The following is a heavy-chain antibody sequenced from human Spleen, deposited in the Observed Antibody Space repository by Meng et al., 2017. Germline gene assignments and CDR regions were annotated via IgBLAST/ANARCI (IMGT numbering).Heavy chain of an antibody. D-gene: IGHD4-11*01. CDR3: ARGPTTMAHDFDY. J-gene: IGHJ4*02. Sequence: QVQLQESGPGLVKPSQTLSLTCAVSGDSISSSNWWSWVRQPPGKGLEWIGEIYHSGSTNYNPSLESRATISVDTSKNQFSLKLSSVTAADTAVYYCARGPTTMAHDFDYWGQGTLVTVSS. V-gene: IGHV4-4*02. CDR2: IYHSGST. CDR1: GDSISSSNW.